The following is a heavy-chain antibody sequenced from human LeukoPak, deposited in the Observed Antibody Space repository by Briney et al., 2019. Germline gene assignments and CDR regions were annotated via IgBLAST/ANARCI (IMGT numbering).Heavy chain of an antibody. CDR1: GYTFTGYY. J-gene: IGHJ5*02. CDR3: ARGAYGSGSYYSNWFDP. V-gene: IGHV1-2*06. D-gene: IGHD3-10*01. Sequence: ASVKVSCKASGYTFTGYYMHWVRQAPGQGLEWMGRINPNSGGTNYAQKFQGRVTTTRDTSISTAYMELSRLRSDDTAVYYCARGAYGSGSYYSNWFDPWGQGTLVTVSS. CDR2: INPNSGGT.